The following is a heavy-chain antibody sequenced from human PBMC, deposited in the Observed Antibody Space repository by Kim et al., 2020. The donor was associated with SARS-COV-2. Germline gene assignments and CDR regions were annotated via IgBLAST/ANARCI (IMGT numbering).Heavy chain of an antibody. J-gene: IGHJ4*02. CDR2: INAGNGNT. D-gene: IGHD6-13*01. Sequence: ASVKVSCKASGYTFTSYAMHWVRQAPGQRLEWMGWINAGNGNTKYSQNFQGRVTITRDTSASTAYMELSSLRFEDTAVYYCARAWGFSSSWYGLDSWGQGTLVTVSS. V-gene: IGHV1-3*01. CDR3: ARAWGFSSSWYGLDS. CDR1: GYTFTSYA.